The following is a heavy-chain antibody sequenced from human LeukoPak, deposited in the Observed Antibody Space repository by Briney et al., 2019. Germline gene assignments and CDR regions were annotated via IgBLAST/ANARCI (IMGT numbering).Heavy chain of an antibody. CDR3: ARGGNYDFWSGYVWFDP. D-gene: IGHD3-3*01. CDR1: GGSINSGDYY. J-gene: IGHJ5*02. V-gene: IGHV4-31*03. Sequence: PSETLSLTCTVSGGSINSGDYYWSWIRQHPGKGLEWIGYIYYSGSTYYNPSLKSRVTISVDTSKNQFSLKLSSVTAADTAVYYCARGGNYDFWSGYVWFDPWGQGTLVTVSS. CDR2: IYYSGST.